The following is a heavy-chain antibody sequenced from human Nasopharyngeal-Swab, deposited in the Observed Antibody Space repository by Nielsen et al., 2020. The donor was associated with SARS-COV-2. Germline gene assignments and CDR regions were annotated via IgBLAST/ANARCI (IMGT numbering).Heavy chain of an antibody. J-gene: IGHJ4*02. CDR2: IFSSGST. CDR3: ARDESGDYLGLPFDH. V-gene: IGHV4-39*07. CDR1: GASIGSRNNY. Sequence: GSLRLSCVVSGASIGSRNNYWGWIRQSPGKGLEWIGTIFSSGSTYNPSLKSRVTMSVDTSKNQFSLKLTSVTAADTAVYYCARDESGDYLGLPFDHWGRGTLVTVSS. D-gene: IGHD4-17*01.